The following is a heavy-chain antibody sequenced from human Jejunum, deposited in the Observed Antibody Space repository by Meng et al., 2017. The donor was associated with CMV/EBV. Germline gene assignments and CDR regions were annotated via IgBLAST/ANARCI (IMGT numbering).Heavy chain of an antibody. CDR3: AGGNDYGDY. Sequence: QGQLVEAGGGVVQPGGSLRLSCVASGFTFSAFGMHWVRQAPGKGLESVTYIRYDGNNKYYADSVKGRFTISRDNSKNTVYLQMNSLRVEDTAVYYCAGGNDYGDYWGQGSLVTVSS. J-gene: IGHJ4*02. D-gene: IGHD3-16*01. V-gene: IGHV3-30*02. CDR1: GFTFSAFG. CDR2: IRYDGNNK.